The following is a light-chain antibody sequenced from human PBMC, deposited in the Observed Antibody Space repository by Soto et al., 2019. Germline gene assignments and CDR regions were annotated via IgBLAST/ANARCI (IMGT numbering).Light chain of an antibody. CDR1: QSVSSSS. CDR3: QQDGSSPDT. CDR2: GAS. V-gene: IGKV3-20*01. J-gene: IGKJ2*01. Sequence: EIVLTQSPGTLSLSPGERATLSCRASQSVSSSSLAWYQQKPGQAPRLLIYGASSRATGIPDRFSGSGSGTDFTLTISRLEPEDFAVFYCQQDGSSPDTLGQGTKLEIK.